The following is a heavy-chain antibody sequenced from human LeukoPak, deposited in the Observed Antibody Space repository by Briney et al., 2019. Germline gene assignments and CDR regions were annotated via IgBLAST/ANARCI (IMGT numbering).Heavy chain of an antibody. CDR2: ISYDGSNK. D-gene: IGHD1-1*01. CDR3: AKDQLARERYGGEEPDY. CDR1: GFTFSNYG. J-gene: IGHJ4*02. Sequence: QAGGSLRLSCAASGFTFSNYGMHWVRQAPGKGLEWVAIISYDGSNKNSADSVKGRLTISRDNSKNTLFLQMNSLRPEDTAVYYCAKDQLARERYGGEEPDYWGQGTLVTVSS. V-gene: IGHV3-30*18.